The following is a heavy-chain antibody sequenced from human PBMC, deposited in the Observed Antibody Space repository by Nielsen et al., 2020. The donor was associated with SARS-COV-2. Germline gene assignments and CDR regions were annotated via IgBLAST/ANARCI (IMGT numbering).Heavy chain of an antibody. CDR1: GYTFSDHF. V-gene: IGHV3-15*01. J-gene: IGHJ5*02. CDR2: IKSKIDGGTT. Sequence: SCKASGYTFSDHFMYWVRQAPGKGLEWVGRIKSKIDGGTTDYAAPVKDRFTISRDDSKNTVYLDMSSLRTEDTAVYYCATARYCSRTSCSAGTDMFDPWGQGTQVIVSS. CDR3: ATARYCSRTSCSAGTDMFDP. D-gene: IGHD2-2*01.